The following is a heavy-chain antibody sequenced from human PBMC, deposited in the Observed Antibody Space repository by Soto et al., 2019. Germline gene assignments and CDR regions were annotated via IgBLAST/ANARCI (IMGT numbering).Heavy chain of an antibody. V-gene: IGHV3-23*01. CDR3: ASVGMWWAGAFDI. CDR1: GFTFSRYA. D-gene: IGHD2-21*01. Sequence: GGSRRISCAGSGFTFSRYAMSWDRQIPGKGLEWVSDISGSGDNKYYADSVKGRFTISRDNSMNSLYLQMNSLRAEDSALYYCASVGMWWAGAFDIWGQGTMVTVSS. J-gene: IGHJ3*02. CDR2: ISGSGDNK.